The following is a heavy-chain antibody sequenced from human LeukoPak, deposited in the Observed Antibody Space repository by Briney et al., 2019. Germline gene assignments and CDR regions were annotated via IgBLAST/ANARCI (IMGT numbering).Heavy chain of an antibody. D-gene: IGHD2-2*01. Sequence: ASVKVSCKVSGYTLTELSMHWVRQAPGKGLEWMGGFDPEDGETIYAQKFQGRVTMTEDTSTDTAYMELSSLRSEDTAVYYCATAGAYCSSTSCPLDYWGQGTLVTVSS. CDR3: ATAGAYCSSTSCPLDY. V-gene: IGHV1-24*01. J-gene: IGHJ4*02. CDR2: FDPEDGET. CDR1: GYTLTELS.